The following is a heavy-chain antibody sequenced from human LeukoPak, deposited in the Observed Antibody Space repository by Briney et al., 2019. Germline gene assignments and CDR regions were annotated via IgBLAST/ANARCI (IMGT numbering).Heavy chain of an antibody. CDR1: GFTFSNYY. Sequence: GGSLRLSCAASGFTFSNYYMTWVRQAPGKGLEWVANIKQDGSEKYYVDSVKGRFTISRDNAKNSLYLQMNSLRVEDTAVYYCARGGFDYWGQGTLVTVSS. J-gene: IGHJ4*02. CDR3: ARGGFDY. CDR2: IKQDGSEK. V-gene: IGHV3-7*01.